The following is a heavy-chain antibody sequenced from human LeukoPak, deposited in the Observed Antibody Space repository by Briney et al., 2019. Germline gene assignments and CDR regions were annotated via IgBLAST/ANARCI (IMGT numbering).Heavy chain of an antibody. CDR3: ARVGEGCFDH. Sequence: PSETLSLTCTVSGGSISRYYWSWIRQPPGKGLEWIGYVYYSGNTNYNPSLKTRVTISIDTSKNQFSLRLRSVTAADTAIYYCARVGEGCFDHWGQGTLATVSS. V-gene: IGHV4-59*01. J-gene: IGHJ4*02. CDR2: VYYSGNT. CDR1: GGSISRYY.